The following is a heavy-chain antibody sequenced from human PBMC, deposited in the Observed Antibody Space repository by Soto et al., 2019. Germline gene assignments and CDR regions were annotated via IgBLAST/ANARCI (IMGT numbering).Heavy chain of an antibody. V-gene: IGHV2-5*02. J-gene: IGHJ5*02. CDR3: AHVIVVVVAATGYNWFDP. D-gene: IGHD2-15*01. Sequence: QITLKESGPTLVKPTQTLTLTCTFSGFSLSTSGVGVGWIRQPPGKALEWLALIYWDDDKRYSPSLKSRLTTTKDTSKNQVLLKMTNMDPVDTATYYCAHVIVVVVAATGYNWFDPWGQGTLVTVSS. CDR1: GFSLSTSGVG. CDR2: IYWDDDK.